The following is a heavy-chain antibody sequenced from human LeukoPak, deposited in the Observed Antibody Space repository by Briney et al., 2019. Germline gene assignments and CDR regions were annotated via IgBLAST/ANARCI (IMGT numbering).Heavy chain of an antibody. Sequence: GGSLRLSCAASGFTFSSYAMSWVRQAPGKGLEWVSAISGSGGSTYYADSVKGRFTISRDNSKNTLYLQMNSLRAEDTAVYYCAKVREAGAYYYYYMDVWGKGTTVTVSS. CDR3: AKVREAGAYYYYYMDV. J-gene: IGHJ6*03. CDR1: GFTFSSYA. V-gene: IGHV3-23*01. CDR2: ISGSGGST.